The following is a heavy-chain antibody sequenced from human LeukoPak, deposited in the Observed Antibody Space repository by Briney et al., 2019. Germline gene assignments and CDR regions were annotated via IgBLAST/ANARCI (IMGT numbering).Heavy chain of an antibody. D-gene: IGHD6-19*01. CDR3: ARGRGSAHKENWFDP. Sequence: ASVKVSCKASGYTFTTYDINWVRQATGQGLEWMGWMNPNSGNTGYTQKFQGRVTMTRNTSISTAYMELSSLRSEDTAVYYCARGRGSAHKENWFDPWGQGTLVTVSS. V-gene: IGHV1-8*01. CDR1: GYTFTTYD. CDR2: MNPNSGNT. J-gene: IGHJ5*02.